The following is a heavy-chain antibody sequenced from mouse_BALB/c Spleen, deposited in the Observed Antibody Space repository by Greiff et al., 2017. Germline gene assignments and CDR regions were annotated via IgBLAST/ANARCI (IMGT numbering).Heavy chain of an antibody. Sequence: EVQLVESGGGLVQPGGSLRLSCATSGFTFTDYYMSWVRQPPGKALAWLGFIRNKANGYTTEYSASVKGRFTISRDNSQSILYLQMNTLRAEDSATYYCARDIPCGYGVGYFDYWGQGTTLTVSS. D-gene: IGHD2-2*01. V-gene: IGHV7-3*02. CDR2: IRNKANGYTT. CDR3: ARDIPCGYGVGYFDY. J-gene: IGHJ2*01. CDR1: GFTFTDYY.